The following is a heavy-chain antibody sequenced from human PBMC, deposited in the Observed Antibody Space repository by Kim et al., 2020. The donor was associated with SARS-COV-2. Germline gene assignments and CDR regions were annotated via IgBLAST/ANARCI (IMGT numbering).Heavy chain of an antibody. D-gene: IGHD6-13*01. CDR2: ISYDGSNK. CDR3: AKDSRSWYGKYYFDY. V-gene: IGHV3-30*18. CDR1: GFTFSSYG. J-gene: IGHJ4*02. Sequence: EGSLRLSCAASGFTFSSYGMHWVRQAPGKGLEWVAVISYDGSNKYYADSVKGRFTISRDNSKNTLYLQMNSLRAEDTAVYYCAKDSRSWYGKYYFDYWGQGTLVTVSS.